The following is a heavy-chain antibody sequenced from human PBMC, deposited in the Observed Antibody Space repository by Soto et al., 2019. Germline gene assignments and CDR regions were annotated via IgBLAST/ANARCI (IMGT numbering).Heavy chain of an antibody. CDR3: ARKRNYYYYGMDV. J-gene: IGHJ6*02. CDR2: IIPIFGTA. CDR1: GGTFSSYA. Sequence: ASVKVSCKASGGTFSSYAISWVRQAPGQGLEWMGGIIPIFGTANYAQKFQGRVTITADESTSTAYMELSSLRSEDTAVYYCARKRNYYYYGMDVWGQGTTVTVYS. V-gene: IGHV1-69*13.